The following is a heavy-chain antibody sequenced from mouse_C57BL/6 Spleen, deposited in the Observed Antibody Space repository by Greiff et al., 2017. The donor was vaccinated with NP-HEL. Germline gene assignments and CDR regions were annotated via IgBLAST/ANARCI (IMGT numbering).Heavy chain of an antibody. CDR3: ARCPDYYAMDY. CDR1: GYTFTDYY. V-gene: IGHV1-26*01. J-gene: IGHJ4*01. CDR2: INPNNGGT. Sequence: EVQLQQSGPELVKPGASVKISCKASGYTFTDYYMNWVKQSHGKSLEWIGDINPNNGGTSYNQKFKGKATLTVDKSSSTAYMERRSLTSEDSAVYYCARCPDYYAMDYWGQGTSVTVAS.